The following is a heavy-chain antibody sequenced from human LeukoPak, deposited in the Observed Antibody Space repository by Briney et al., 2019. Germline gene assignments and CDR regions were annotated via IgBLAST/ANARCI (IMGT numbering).Heavy chain of an antibody. D-gene: IGHD1-26*01. CDR2: IDDGGTT. CDR3: ARFPRIKGGEWGDAFDI. CDR1: GGSFSDYF. J-gene: IGHJ3*02. Sequence: PSETLSLTCTVHGGSFSDYFWSWIRQSPGKGLEWIGEIDDGGTTNYNPSLMSRVTVSMDRSKKQFSLTMKSVTAADTALYYWARFPRIKGGEWGDAFDIWGHGTTVSVSS. V-gene: IGHV4-34*01.